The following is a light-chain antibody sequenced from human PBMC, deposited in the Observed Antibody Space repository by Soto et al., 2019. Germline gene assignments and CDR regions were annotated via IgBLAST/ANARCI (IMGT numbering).Light chain of an antibody. V-gene: IGKV3-15*01. J-gene: IGKJ3*01. Sequence: EIVMTQSPATLSVSPGERATLSCRASQSISSNLAWYQQKNGQTPRLLIYGASTRAAGIPARFSGSGSGTDFTLTISSLQSEDFAVYYCQQYNNWPPLSFGPGTKVDIK. CDR3: QQYNNWPPLS. CDR1: QSISSN. CDR2: GAS.